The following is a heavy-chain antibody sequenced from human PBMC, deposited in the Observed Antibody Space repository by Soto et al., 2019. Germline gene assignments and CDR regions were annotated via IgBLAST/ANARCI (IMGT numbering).Heavy chain of an antibody. Sequence: ASVKVSCKASGYTITSYCISCVRQAPGQGLEWMGWISAYNGNTNYAQKLQGRVTMTTDTSTSTAYMELRSLRSDDTSVYYCARVSVAGTGDAFDICGQGTLVTVS. J-gene: IGHJ3*02. CDR2: ISAYNGNT. V-gene: IGHV1-18*01. CDR1: GYTITSYC. CDR3: ARVSVAGTGDAFDI. D-gene: IGHD6-19*01.